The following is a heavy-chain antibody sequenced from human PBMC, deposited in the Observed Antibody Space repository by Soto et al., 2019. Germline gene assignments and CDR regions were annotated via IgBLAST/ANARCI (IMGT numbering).Heavy chain of an antibody. CDR2: IWYDGSNK. J-gene: IGHJ4*02. D-gene: IGHD2-15*01. Sequence: GGSLRLFCAASGFTFSSYGMHWVRQAPGKGLEWVAVIWYDGSNKYYADSVKGRFTISRDNSKNTLYLQMNSLRAEDTAVYYCAREGCSGGSCYATAYFDYWGQGTLVTVSS. CDR3: AREGCSGGSCYATAYFDY. CDR1: GFTFSSYG. V-gene: IGHV3-33*01.